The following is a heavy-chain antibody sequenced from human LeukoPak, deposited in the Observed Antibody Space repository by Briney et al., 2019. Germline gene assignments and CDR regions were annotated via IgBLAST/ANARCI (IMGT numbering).Heavy chain of an antibody. Sequence: ASVKVSHKASGYTFTGYYMHWVRQAPGQGLEWMGWINPNSGGTNYAQKFQGRVTMTRDTSISTAYMELSRLRSDDTAVYYCARAQKAPMVRGAPGYWGQGTLVTVSS. D-gene: IGHD3-10*01. CDR1: GYTFTGYY. J-gene: IGHJ4*02. CDR3: ARAQKAPMVRGAPGY. CDR2: INPNSGGT. V-gene: IGHV1-2*02.